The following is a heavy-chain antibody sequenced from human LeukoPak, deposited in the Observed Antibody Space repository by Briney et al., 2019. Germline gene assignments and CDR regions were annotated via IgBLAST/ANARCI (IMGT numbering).Heavy chain of an antibody. D-gene: IGHD4-17*01. V-gene: IGHV1-3*01. Sequence: ASVKVSCKASGYTFTSYAMHWVRQAPGQRLEWMGWINAGNGNTKYSQKFQGRVTITRDTSASTAYMELSSLRSEDTAVYYCARAHGDYFDYFDYWGQGTLVTVSS. CDR1: GYTFTSYA. CDR2: INAGNGNT. J-gene: IGHJ4*02. CDR3: ARAHGDYFDYFDY.